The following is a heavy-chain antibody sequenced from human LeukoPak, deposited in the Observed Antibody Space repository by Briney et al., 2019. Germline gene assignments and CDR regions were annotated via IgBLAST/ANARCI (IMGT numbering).Heavy chain of an antibody. V-gene: IGHV4-59*01. CDR2: IYYSGST. Sequence: SETLSLTCTVSGGSISSYYWSWIRQPPGKGLEWIGYIYYSGSTNYNPSLKSRVTISVDTSKNQFSLKLSSVTAADTAVYYCARVNLRFLEWLIDYWGQGTLVTVSS. J-gene: IGHJ4*02. CDR1: GGSISSYY. CDR3: ARVNLRFLEWLIDY. D-gene: IGHD3-3*01.